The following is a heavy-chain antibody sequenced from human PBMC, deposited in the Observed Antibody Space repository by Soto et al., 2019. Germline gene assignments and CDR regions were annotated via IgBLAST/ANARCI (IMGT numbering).Heavy chain of an antibody. J-gene: IGHJ6*02. CDR1: GFTFSRYA. Sequence: GGSLRLSCAAPGFTFSRYAMHCVRQAPGKELEWVAVISYDGSNKYYADSVKGRFTISRDNSKNTLYLQMNSLRAEDTAVYYCACYDYGDCVVEVGKVGWGQGTTVTVSS. D-gene: IGHD4-17*01. CDR2: ISYDGSNK. V-gene: IGHV3-30-3*01. CDR3: ACYDYGDCVVEVGKVG.